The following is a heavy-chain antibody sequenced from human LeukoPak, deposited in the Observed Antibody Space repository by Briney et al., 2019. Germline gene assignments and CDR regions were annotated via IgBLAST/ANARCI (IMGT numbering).Heavy chain of an antibody. V-gene: IGHV3-7*03. CDR2: IKEDGSEK. CDR1: GFMFSSYW. Sequence: QPGGSLRLSCAASGFMFSSYWMSWVRQAPGKGLEWVADIKEDGSEKSYVDSVKGRFTISRDNSKNTLYLQMNSLRAEDTAVYYCAKDRLVATVRGSGDYWGQGTLVTVSS. J-gene: IGHJ4*02. D-gene: IGHD5-12*01. CDR3: AKDRLVATVRGSGDY.